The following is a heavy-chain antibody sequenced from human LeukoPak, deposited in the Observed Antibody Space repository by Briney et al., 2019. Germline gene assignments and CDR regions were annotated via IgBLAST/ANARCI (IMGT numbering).Heavy chain of an antibody. Sequence: SVKVSCKASGGTFSSYAISWVRQAPGQGLEWMGGIIPIFGTANYAQKFQGRVTITADESTSTAYMELSSLRSEDMAVYYCASGYCSSTSCYDYYYYGMDVWGQGTTVTVSS. V-gene: IGHV1-69*13. D-gene: IGHD2-2*01. J-gene: IGHJ6*02. CDR2: IIPIFGTA. CDR3: ASGYCSSTSCYDYYYYGMDV. CDR1: GGTFSSYA.